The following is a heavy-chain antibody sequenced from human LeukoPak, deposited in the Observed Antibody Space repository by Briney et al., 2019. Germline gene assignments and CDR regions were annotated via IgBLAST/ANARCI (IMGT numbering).Heavy chain of an antibody. D-gene: IGHD3-16*01. J-gene: IGHJ4*02. V-gene: IGHV3-7*01. CDR3: ARDPDHGAVDY. CDR1: GFTVSSNS. Sequence: GGSLRLSCTVSGFTVSSNSMSWLRQAPGKGLEWVADIKEDGSAKYYVDSVKGRFTISRDNAKNSLYLQMNSLRVEDTAVYYCARDPDHGAVDYWGQGTLVTVSS. CDR2: IKEDGSAK.